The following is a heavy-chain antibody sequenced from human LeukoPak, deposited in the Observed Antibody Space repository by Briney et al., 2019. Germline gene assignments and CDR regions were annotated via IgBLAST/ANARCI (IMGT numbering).Heavy chain of an antibody. CDR3: AKGRDTSGRQNFDF. J-gene: IGHJ4*02. V-gene: IGHV3-23*01. D-gene: IGHD6-19*01. Sequence: PGGSLRLSCEALGFTFTSYAMHWVRQAPGKGLEWVSSISASGSDTFYTDSMNGRFTISRDNAKKTFFLQMKNLRPGDTALYYCAKGRDTSGRQNFDFWGQGTLVTVSS. CDR2: ISASGSDT. CDR1: GFTFTSYA.